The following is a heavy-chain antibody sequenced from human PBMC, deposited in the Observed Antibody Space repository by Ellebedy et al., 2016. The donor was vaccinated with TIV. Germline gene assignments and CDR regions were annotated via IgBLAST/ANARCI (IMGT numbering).Heavy chain of an antibody. CDR3: ARGSWACSGSMDV. D-gene: IGHD6-19*01. CDR2: FISKSDGGKT. CDR1: GFTFSNAW. V-gene: IGHV3-15*05. J-gene: IGHJ6*02. Sequence: GESLKISCAASGFTFSNAWMSWVRQAPGKGLEWVARFISKSDGGKTDYAAPVKGRFTISRDDSKNMLYLQMNSLRAEDTAVYYCARGSWACSGSMDVWGQGTTVTVSS.